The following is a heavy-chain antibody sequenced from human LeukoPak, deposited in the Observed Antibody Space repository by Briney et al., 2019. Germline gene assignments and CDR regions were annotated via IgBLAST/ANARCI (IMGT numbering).Heavy chain of an antibody. V-gene: IGHV1-8*01. J-gene: IGHJ6*02. CDR1: GYTFTSYD. CDR2: MNPNSGNT. CDR3: ARGPRGLVLYFYYYGLDV. Sequence: GASVNVSCKAAGYTFTSYDINWGRQATGQGLEWRGWMNPNSGNTGNAQKFQGRLTLTRNTSIRTACMELSSLRSEDTAVYYCARGPRGLVLYFYYYGLDVWGQGTTVTVSS. D-gene: IGHD6-6*01.